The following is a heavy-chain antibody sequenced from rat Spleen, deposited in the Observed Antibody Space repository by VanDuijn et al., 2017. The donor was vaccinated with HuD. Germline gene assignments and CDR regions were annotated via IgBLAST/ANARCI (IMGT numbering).Heavy chain of an antibody. Sequence: EVQLVESGGGLVQPGRSLKLSCAASGFTFSDYGVAWVRQAPTKGLEWVATIIYDGSRTYYRDSVKGRFTISRDNAKSTLYLQMDSLRSEDTATYYCATHRVTTRVTGWFAYWGQGTLVSVSS. CDR2: IIYDGSRT. CDR1: GFTFSDYG. V-gene: IGHV5-29*01. D-gene: IGHD1-4*01. CDR3: ATHRVTTRVTGWFAY. J-gene: IGHJ3*01.